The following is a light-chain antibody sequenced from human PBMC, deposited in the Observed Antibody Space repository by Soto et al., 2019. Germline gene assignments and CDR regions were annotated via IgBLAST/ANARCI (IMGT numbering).Light chain of an antibody. V-gene: IGKV3-15*01. CDR2: DAS. CDR3: QQYTKWRT. Sequence: EIVMKQSPVTLSVSPGERATLSCRASQSVGKNLAWYQQRPGQAPRLLIYDASTRATGIPARITGSGAGTEFTLTIRSLQSEDFAVYYCQQYTKWRTFGQGTKVDIK. J-gene: IGKJ1*01. CDR1: QSVGKN.